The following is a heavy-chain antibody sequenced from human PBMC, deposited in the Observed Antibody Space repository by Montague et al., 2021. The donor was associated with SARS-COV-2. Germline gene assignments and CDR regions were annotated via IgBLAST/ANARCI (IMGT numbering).Heavy chain of an antibody. D-gene: IGHD2-15*01. Sequence: SETLSLTCTVSGASVKTNLYYWGWLRQPPGKGLEWLGNIYYTGTTYYTPSLQSRVSMSVATSKNPFSLKLTSVTAADTAVYYCANADSCSSGSCYSPFDSWGQGSLVTVSS. J-gene: IGHJ4*02. CDR2: IYYTGTT. CDR1: GASVKTNLYY. V-gene: IGHV4-39*01. CDR3: ANADSCSSGSCYSPFDS.